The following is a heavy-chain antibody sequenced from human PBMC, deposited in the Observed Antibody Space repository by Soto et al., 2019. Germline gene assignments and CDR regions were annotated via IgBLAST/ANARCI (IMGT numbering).Heavy chain of an antibody. D-gene: IGHD3-16*01. CDR1: GGSISSGGYY. CDR3: ARARQYYDCELDP. J-gene: IGHJ5*02. V-gene: IGHV4-61*08. CDR2: IYYSGST. Sequence: SETLSLTCTVSGGSISSGGYYWSWIRQPPGKGLEWIGYIYYSGSTNYNPSLKSRVTISVDTSKNQFSLRLSSVTAADTAIYYCARARQYYDCELDPWGQGTLVTV.